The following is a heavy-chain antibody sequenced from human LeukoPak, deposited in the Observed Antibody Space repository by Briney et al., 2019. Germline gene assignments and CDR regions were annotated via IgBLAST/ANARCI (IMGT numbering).Heavy chain of an antibody. Sequence: PGGSLRLSCTASGFTFDDFAIHWVRQAPRKGLEWVSLISGDGDSTYYADSVKGRFTISRDNSKNSLYLQMNSLRTEDTALYYCAKGDSIFGVGYYFDCWGQGTLVTVSS. CDR3: AKGDSIFGVGYYFDC. CDR2: ISGDGDST. CDR1: GFTFDDFA. D-gene: IGHD3-3*01. V-gene: IGHV3-43*02. J-gene: IGHJ4*02.